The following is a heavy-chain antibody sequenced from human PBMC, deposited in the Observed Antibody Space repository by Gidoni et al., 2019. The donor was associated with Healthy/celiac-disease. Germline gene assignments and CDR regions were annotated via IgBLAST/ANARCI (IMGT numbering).Heavy chain of an antibody. J-gene: IGHJ4*02. CDR2: IYPGDYDT. CDR1: GYRFTSSW. Sequence: EVQLVQSGTEGRRRGESLKISWEGAGYRFTSSWDGWVRHMPGKGLEWMWIIYPGDYDTRYSPSFQGQVSISADKSISTAYLQWSSLKASDTDMYYCARGDCRSGSYCVLNDYWGQGTLVTVSS. CDR3: ARGDCRSGSYCVLNDY. V-gene: IGHV5-51*01. D-gene: IGHD6-19*01.